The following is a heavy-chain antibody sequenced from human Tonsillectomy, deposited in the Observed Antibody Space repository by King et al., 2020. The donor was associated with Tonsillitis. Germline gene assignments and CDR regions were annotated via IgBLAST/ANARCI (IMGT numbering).Heavy chain of an antibody. V-gene: IGHV1-2*02. CDR1: GDTFTGHF. J-gene: IGHJ1*01. CDR3: ATNAIESDTSAYRDFRH. CDR2: INPNSCDT. Sequence: QLVQSGAELRKPGASVTVSCRTSGDTFTGHFVHWVRQAPGQGLEWMGWINPNSCDTHYALSFQGRVTFGGDVSSTTAYMGLSSLRPDDTAVYYCATNAIESDTSAYRDFRHWGQGTLVTVSS. D-gene: IGHD3-22*01.